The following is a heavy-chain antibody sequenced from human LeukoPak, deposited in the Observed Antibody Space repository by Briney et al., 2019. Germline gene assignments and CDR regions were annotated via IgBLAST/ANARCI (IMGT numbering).Heavy chain of an antibody. J-gene: IGHJ4*02. CDR1: GYTFTSYD. CDR3: AKGGLRYFDWNFDY. V-gene: IGHV1-8*01. Sequence: ASVKVSCKASGYTFTSYDINWVRQATGQGLEWMGWMNPNSGNTAYAQKFQGRVTMSRDTSISTAYMELSSLRSEDTAVYYCAKGGLRYFDWNFDYWGQGTLVTVSP. CDR2: MNPNSGNT. D-gene: IGHD3-9*01.